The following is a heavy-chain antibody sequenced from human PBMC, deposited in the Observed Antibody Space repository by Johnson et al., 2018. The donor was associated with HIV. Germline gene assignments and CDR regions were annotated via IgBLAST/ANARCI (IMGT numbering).Heavy chain of an antibody. Sequence: VQLVESGGGLVKPGGSLRLSCAASGFTFDDYAMHWVRQAPGKGLEWVSVTYSDGDTYYADSVKGRFTTSRDNAKNTMYLQMNSLRTEDTAVYYCARGGLTALDIWGQGTMVTVSS. J-gene: IGHJ3*02. CDR2: TYSDGDT. CDR3: ARGGLTALDI. D-gene: IGHD5-12*01. V-gene: IGHV3-66*01. CDR1: GFTFDDYA.